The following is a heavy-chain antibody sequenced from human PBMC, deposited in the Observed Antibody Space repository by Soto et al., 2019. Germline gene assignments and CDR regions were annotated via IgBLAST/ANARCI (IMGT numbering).Heavy chain of an antibody. CDR2: ISSSSSTI. D-gene: IGHD5-12*01. J-gene: IGHJ4*02. V-gene: IGHV3-48*01. Sequence: PGGSLRLSCAASGFTFSSYSMNWVRQAPGKGLEWVSYISSSSSTIYYADSVKGRFTISRDNAKNSLYLQMNSLRAEDTAVYYCARGSGYDRFDYWGQGTLVTVSS. CDR1: GFTFSSYS. CDR3: ARGSGYDRFDY.